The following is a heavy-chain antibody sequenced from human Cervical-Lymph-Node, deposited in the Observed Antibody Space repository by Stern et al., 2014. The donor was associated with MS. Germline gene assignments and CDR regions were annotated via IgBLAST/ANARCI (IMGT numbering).Heavy chain of an antibody. Sequence: EVQLVESGGGLVQPGGSLRLSCAASGFTFSSYWMHWVRQAPGKGLVWVSRINSDGSSTSYADSVKGQFTISRDNAKNTLYLQMNSLRAEDTAVYYCARDGTPLLPYWYFDLWGRVTLVTVSS. V-gene: IGHV3-74*01. D-gene: IGHD1-26*01. CDR1: GFTFSSYW. CDR2: INSDGSST. CDR3: ARDGTPLLPYWYFDL. J-gene: IGHJ2*01.